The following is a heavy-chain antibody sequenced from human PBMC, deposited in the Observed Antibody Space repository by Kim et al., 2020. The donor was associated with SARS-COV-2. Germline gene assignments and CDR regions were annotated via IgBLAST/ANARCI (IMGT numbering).Heavy chain of an antibody. CDR3: AKDISGDGDYEHYYYGMDV. V-gene: IGHV3-43*01. J-gene: IGHJ6*02. Sequence: GGSLRLSCAASGFTFDDYTMHWVRQAPGKGLEWVSLISWDGGSTYYADSVKGRFTISRDNSKNSLYLQMNSLRTEDTALYYCAKDISGDGDYEHYYYGMDVWGQGTTVTVSS. CDR1: GFTFDDYT. CDR2: ISWDGGST. D-gene: IGHD4-17*01.